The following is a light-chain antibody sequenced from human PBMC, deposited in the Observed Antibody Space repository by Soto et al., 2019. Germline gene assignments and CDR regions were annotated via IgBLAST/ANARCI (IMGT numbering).Light chain of an antibody. CDR1: SSDVGGYNH. V-gene: IGLV2-14*01. J-gene: IGLJ1*01. CDR3: NSFTSSTTYV. Sequence: QSALTQPASVSGSPGQSITISCTGTSSDVGGYNHVSWYQQHPGKAPKLMIYDVSNRPSGVSNRFSGSKSGNTASLTISGLQAEDEADYFCNSFTSSTTYVFGTGPKLTVL. CDR2: DVS.